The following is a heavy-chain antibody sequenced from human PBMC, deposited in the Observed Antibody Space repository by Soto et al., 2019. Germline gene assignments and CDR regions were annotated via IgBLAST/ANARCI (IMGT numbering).Heavy chain of an antibody. CDR1: GFTFSSYG. D-gene: IGHD4-17*01. CDR3: AYGDYGAFGY. V-gene: IGHV3-33*01. Sequence: QVQLVESGGGMVQPGRSLRLSCAASGFTFSSYGMPWVRQAPGKGLEWVEVIGDDGSNKYYADSVKGRFTISRDNSKNTLYLQMNSLRAEDTAVYYCAYGDYGAFGYWGQGNLVTVSS. J-gene: IGHJ4*02. CDR2: IGDDGSNK.